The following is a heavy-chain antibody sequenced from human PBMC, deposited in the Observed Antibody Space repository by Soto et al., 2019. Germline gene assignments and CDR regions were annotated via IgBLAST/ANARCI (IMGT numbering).Heavy chain of an antibody. Sequence: EVQLVESGGGLVQPGGSLRLSCAASGFTFNSYSMNWVRQAPGKGLEWISYISSSSKTIYYTDSVKGRFTISRDNAKNSLYLQMNSLRAEDTAVYYCARDHSRLTGTTPDWGQGTLVTVSS. CDR1: GFTFNSYS. CDR2: ISSSSKTI. J-gene: IGHJ4*02. CDR3: ARDHSRLTGTTPD. D-gene: IGHD1-7*01. V-gene: IGHV3-48*01.